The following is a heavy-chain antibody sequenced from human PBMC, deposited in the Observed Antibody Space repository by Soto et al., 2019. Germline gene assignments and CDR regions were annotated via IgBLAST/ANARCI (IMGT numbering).Heavy chain of an antibody. CDR2: MNPNSGNT. V-gene: IGHV1-8*01. CDR1: GYTFTIYD. CDR3: ARRGYSSSWYYYYYYGMDV. J-gene: IGHJ6*02. Sequence: ASVKVSCKASGYTFTIYDINWVRQATGQGLEWMGWMNPNSGNTGYAQKFQGRVTMTRNTSISTAYMELSSLRSEDTAVYHCARRGYSSSWYYYYYYGMDVWGQGTTVTVSS. D-gene: IGHD6-13*01.